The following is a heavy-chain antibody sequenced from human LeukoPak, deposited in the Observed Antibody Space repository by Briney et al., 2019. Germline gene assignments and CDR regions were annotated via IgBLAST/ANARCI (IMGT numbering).Heavy chain of an antibody. Sequence: GGSLRLSCTASGFTFGDYAMSWFRQAPGKGLEWEGFIRSKAYGGTTEYAASVKGRFTISRDDSKSIAYLQMNSLKTEDTAVYYCTREGSGDGYNFYYFDYWGQGTLVTVSS. CDR1: GFTFGDYA. CDR2: IRSKAYGGTT. V-gene: IGHV3-49*03. CDR3: TREGSGDGYNFYYFDY. D-gene: IGHD5-24*01. J-gene: IGHJ4*02.